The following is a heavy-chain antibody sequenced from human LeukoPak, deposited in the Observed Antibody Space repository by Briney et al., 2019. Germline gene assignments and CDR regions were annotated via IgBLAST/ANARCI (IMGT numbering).Heavy chain of an antibody. CDR3: AAVVVVAAFDY. Sequence: PGGSLRLSCAASGFTFSSYGMHWVRQAPGKGLEWVAGISYYGSNKYYADSAKGRFTISRDNSKNTLYLQMNSLIAEDTAVYYCAAVVVVAAFDYWGQGTLVTVSS. V-gene: IGHV3-30*03. D-gene: IGHD2-15*01. CDR2: ISYYGSNK. J-gene: IGHJ4*02. CDR1: GFTFSSYG.